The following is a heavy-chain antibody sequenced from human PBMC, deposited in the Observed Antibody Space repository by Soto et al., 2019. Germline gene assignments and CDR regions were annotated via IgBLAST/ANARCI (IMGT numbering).Heavy chain of an antibody. CDR1: GFTFSSYA. CDR3: AKLVYGFWSGYPRAPIDY. D-gene: IGHD3-3*01. J-gene: IGHJ4*02. CDR2: ISGSGGST. V-gene: IGHV3-23*01. Sequence: GGSLRLSCAASGFTFSSYAMIWVRQAPGKGLEWVSAISGSGGSTYYADSVKGRFTISRDNSKNTLYLQMNSLRAEDTAVYYCAKLVYGFWSGYPRAPIDYWGQGTLVTVSS.